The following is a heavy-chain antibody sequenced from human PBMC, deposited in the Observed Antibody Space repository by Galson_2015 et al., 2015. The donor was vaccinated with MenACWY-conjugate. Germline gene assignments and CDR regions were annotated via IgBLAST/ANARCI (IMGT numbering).Heavy chain of an antibody. J-gene: IGHJ4*02. D-gene: IGHD3-10*01. CDR1: GFTFSSYA. CDR3: ASGGELRGFGELLGDY. Sequence: SLRLSCAASGFTFSSYAMHWVRQAPGKGLEWVAVISYDGSNKYYADSVKGRFTISRDNSKNTLYLQMNSLRAEDTAVYYCASGGELRGFGELLGDYWGQGTLVTVSS. V-gene: IGHV3-30*04. CDR2: ISYDGSNK.